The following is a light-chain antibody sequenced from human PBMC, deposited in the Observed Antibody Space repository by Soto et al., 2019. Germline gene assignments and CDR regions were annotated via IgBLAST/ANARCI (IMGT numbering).Light chain of an antibody. CDR2: LGS. J-gene: IGKJ2*01. CDR1: QSLLHSNGYNY. Sequence: DIVMTQSPLSLPVTPGEPASISCRSSQSLLHSNGYNYLDWYLQKPGQSPQLLIYLGSNRASGVPDRFSGSGSGTDFTLKISRVEAEYVGVYYCMQALRTSYTFGQGTKLEI. V-gene: IGKV2-28*01. CDR3: MQALRTSYT.